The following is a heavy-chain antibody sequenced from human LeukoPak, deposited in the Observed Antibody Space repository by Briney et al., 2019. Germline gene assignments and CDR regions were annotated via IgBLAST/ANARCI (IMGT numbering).Heavy chain of an antibody. D-gene: IGHD1-1*01. J-gene: IGHJ4*02. V-gene: IGHV3-21*01. CDR3: ARDQRATASTGSYFDY. Sequence: GGSLRLSCAASGFTFSSYAMSWVRQAPGKGLEWVSSVSSSSSYIYYADSVKGRFTISRDNAKNSLSLQMNSLRAEDTAVYYCARDQRATASTGSYFDYWGQGTLVTVSS. CDR2: VSSSSSYI. CDR1: GFTFSSYA.